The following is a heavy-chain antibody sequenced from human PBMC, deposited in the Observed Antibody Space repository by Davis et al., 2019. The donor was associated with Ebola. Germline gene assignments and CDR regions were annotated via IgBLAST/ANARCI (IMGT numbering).Heavy chain of an antibody. CDR1: GFTFSSYS. CDR2: ISSGSSTI. V-gene: IGHV3-48*01. Sequence: GGSLRLSCAASGFTFSSYSMSWVRQAPGKGLEYVSYISSGSSTIYYADSVKGRFTISRDNAKNSLYLQMNSLRAEGTAVYYCARGLLWFGKRYYYGMDVWGKGTTVTVSS. J-gene: IGHJ6*04. D-gene: IGHD3-10*01. CDR3: ARGLLWFGKRYYYGMDV.